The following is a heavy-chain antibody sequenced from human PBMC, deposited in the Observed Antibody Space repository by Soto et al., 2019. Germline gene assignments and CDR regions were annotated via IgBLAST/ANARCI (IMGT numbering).Heavy chain of an antibody. CDR2: ISAYNGNT. CDR1: GYTFTSYG. CDR3: ARDRRYYYDSSGYNDYYGIDV. Sequence: QVQLVQSGAELKKPGASVKVSCKASGYTFTSYGISWVRQAPGQGLEWTGWISAYNGNTNYAQKLQGRVTMTTDTSTSTAYMELRSLRSDDTAVYYCARDRRYYYDSSGYNDYYGIDVWGQGTTVTVSS. J-gene: IGHJ6*01. V-gene: IGHV1-18*01. D-gene: IGHD3-22*01.